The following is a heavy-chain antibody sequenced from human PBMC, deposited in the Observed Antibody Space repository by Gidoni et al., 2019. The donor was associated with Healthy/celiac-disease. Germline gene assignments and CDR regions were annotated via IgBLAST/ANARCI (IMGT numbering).Heavy chain of an antibody. CDR3: AKIPYYYDSSGYHARFDY. J-gene: IGHJ4*02. CDR1: CFTFRSYG. Sequence: QVPLVESGGGVVQPGGSLRLSCAAPCFTFRSYGMHWVRQAPGKGLEWVAVISYDGSNKYYADSVKGRFTISRDNSKNTLYLQMNSLRAEDTAVYYCAKIPYYYDSSGYHARFDYWGQGTLVTVSS. CDR2: ISYDGSNK. D-gene: IGHD3-22*01. V-gene: IGHV3-30*18.